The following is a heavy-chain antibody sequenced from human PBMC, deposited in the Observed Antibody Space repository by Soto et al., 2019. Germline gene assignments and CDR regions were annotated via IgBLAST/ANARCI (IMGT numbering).Heavy chain of an antibody. CDR1: GYSFTSYW. CDR2: IYPGDSDT. D-gene: IGHD6-13*01. V-gene: IGHV5-51*01. J-gene: IGHJ5*02. CDR3: ARHITLAAAENWFDP. Sequence: GESLKISCKGSGYSFTSYWIGWVRQMPGKGLEWMGIIYPGDSDTRYSPSFQGQVTISADKSISTAYLQWSSLKASDTAMYYCARHITLAAAENWFDPWGQGTLVTVSS.